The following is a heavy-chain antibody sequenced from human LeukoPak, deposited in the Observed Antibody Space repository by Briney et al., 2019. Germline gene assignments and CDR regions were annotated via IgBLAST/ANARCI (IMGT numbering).Heavy chain of an antibody. CDR2: ISGSGGNT. V-gene: IGHV3-23*01. D-gene: IGHD3-3*01. CDR1: GFTFSSYA. J-gene: IGHJ4*02. CDR3: AKWAFYDFWSGYYWYYFDY. Sequence: GGSLRLSGAASGFTFSSYAMSWVRQAPGKGVEWVSAISGSGGNTYYADSVKGRFTISRDNSKNTLYLQMNSLRAEDTAVYYCAKWAFYDFWSGYYWYYFDYWGQGTLVTVSS.